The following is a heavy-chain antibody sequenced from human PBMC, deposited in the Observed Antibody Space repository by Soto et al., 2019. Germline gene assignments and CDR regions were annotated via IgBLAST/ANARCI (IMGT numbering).Heavy chain of an antibody. Sequence: QVQLVESGGGVVQPGRSLRLSCAASGFTFSSYGRHWVRQAPGKGLEWVAVISYDGSNKYYAESVKGRFTISRDNSKNTLYLQMNSLRAEDTAVYYCAKDPGAYCGGDCYSDFDYWGQGTLVTVSS. CDR3: AKDPGAYCGGDCYSDFDY. CDR2: ISYDGSNK. J-gene: IGHJ4*02. CDR1: GFTFSSYG. D-gene: IGHD2-21*02. V-gene: IGHV3-30*18.